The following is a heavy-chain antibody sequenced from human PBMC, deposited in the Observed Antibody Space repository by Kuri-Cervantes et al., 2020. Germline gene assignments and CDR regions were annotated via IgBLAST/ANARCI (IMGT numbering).Heavy chain of an antibody. D-gene: IGHD6-19*01. CDR2: TYYRSKWYN. CDR1: GDSVSSNSAA. CDR3: ARVSSGWLVYYYGMDV. V-gene: IGHV6-1*01. Sequence: LRLSCAISGDSVSSNSAAWNWIRQSPSRGLEWLGRTYYRSKWYNDYAVSVKSRITINPDTSKNQLSLQLNSVTPEDTAVYYCARVSSGWLVYYYGMDVWGQGTTVTVSS. J-gene: IGHJ6*02.